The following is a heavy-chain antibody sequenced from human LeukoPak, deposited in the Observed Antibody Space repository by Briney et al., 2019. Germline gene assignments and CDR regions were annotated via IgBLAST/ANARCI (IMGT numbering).Heavy chain of an antibody. D-gene: IGHD3-22*01. J-gene: IGHJ4*02. CDR3: AREGYYDSSGYYFGY. Sequence: ASVKVSCKASGYTFTGHYMHWVRQATGQGREWMGWINPNSGGTNYAQKFQGRVTMTRDTSISTAYMELSRLRSDDTAMYYCAREGYYDSSGYYFGYWGQGTLVTVSS. CDR1: GYTFTGHY. V-gene: IGHV1-2*02. CDR2: INPNSGGT.